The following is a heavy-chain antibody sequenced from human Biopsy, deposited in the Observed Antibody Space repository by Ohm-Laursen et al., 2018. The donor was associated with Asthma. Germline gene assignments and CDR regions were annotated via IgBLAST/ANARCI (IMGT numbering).Heavy chain of an antibody. V-gene: IGHV1-18*01. J-gene: IGHJ6*02. CDR3: ARAVDYSHYYGIDV. D-gene: IGHD3-10*01. Sequence: SSVKVSCKTSGYTFNSAGITWVRQAPGQGLEWMGWISVYNGNTKVAQKLQDRVTMITDTSTSSAYMELRSLRSEDTAVYFCARAVDYSHYYGIDVWGQETTVTVS. CDR2: ISVYNGNT. CDR1: GYTFNSAG.